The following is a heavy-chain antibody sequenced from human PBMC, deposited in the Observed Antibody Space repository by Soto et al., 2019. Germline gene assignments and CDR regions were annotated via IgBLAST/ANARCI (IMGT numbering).Heavy chain of an antibody. CDR2: MSHSGGT. V-gene: IGHV4-61*01. D-gene: IGHD1-1*01. Sequence: PSETLSLTCAVYGGFVSSGSYYWSWIRQPPGKGLEWIGEMSHSGGTHFNPSLKSRVTISVDTSKNQFSLMMSSVTAADTALYYCARIERGTATTVVDAFDIWAQGQWSPYPQ. CDR1: GGFVSSGSYY. J-gene: IGHJ3*02. CDR3: ARIERGTATTVVDAFDI.